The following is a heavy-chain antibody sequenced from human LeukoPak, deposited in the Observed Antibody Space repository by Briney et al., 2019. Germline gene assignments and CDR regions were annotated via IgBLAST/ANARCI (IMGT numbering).Heavy chain of an antibody. CDR1: GFTFSSYA. J-gene: IGHJ6*02. CDR2: ISGGGGST. V-gene: IGHV3-23*01. CDR3: AKVGLGYDSSGYYYYYGMDV. Sequence: GGSLRLSCAASGFTFSSYAMSWVRQAPGKGLEWVSAISGGGGSTYYADSVKGRFTISRDNSKNTLYLQMNSLRAEDTAVYYCAKVGLGYDSSGYYYYYGMDVWGQGTTVTVSS. D-gene: IGHD3-22*01.